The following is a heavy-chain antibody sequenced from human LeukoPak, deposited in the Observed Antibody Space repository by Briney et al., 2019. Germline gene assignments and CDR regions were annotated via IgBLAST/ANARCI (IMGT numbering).Heavy chain of an antibody. CDR1: GFTFSSYG. V-gene: IGHV3-30*18. D-gene: IGHD6-13*01. CDR3: AKATGASIPIAAGT. CDR2: ISYDGSNK. J-gene: IGHJ5*02. Sequence: GGSLRLSCAASGFTFSSYGMHWVRQAPGKGLEWVAVISYDGSNKYYADSVKGRFTISRDNSKNTLYLQMNSLRAEDTAVYYCAKATGASIPIAAGTWGQGTLVTVSS.